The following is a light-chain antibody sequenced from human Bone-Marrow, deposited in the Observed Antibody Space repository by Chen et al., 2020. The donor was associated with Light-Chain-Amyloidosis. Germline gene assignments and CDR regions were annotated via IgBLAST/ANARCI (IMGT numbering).Light chain of an antibody. CDR1: NIGSTS. J-gene: IGLJ3*02. CDR3: QVWDRSSDRPV. V-gene: IGLV3-21*02. Sequence: SYVLTQPSSLSVAPGQTATIACGGNNIGSTSVPWYQQTPGQAPLLVVYDDRDRPSGIPERLSGSNSGNTATLTISRVEAGDEADYYCQVWDRSSDRPVFGGGTKLTVL. CDR2: DDR.